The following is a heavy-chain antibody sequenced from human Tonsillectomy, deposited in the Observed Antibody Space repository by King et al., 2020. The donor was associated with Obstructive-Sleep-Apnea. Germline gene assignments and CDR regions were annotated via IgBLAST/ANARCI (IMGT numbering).Heavy chain of an antibody. V-gene: IGHV4-59*08. CDR2: MYNSGST. D-gene: IGHD1-1*01. J-gene: IGHJ3*02. CDR3: ARRRNDSPGFAFDI. CDR1: GVSIRGFY. Sequence: QLQESGPGLVKPSETLSLTCTVSGVSIRGFYWSWIRQPPGQGLDWMGYMYNSGSTNYNPSLKSRVTISVDPSKNQFSPHLTSVTAADTAVYYCARRRNDSPGFAFDIWGQGTMVTVSS.